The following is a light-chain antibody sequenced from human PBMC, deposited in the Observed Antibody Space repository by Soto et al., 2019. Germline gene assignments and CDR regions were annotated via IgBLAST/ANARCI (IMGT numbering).Light chain of an antibody. J-gene: IGLJ3*02. V-gene: IGLV4-69*01. Sequence: QLVLTQMSSASASLGASVKLTCTLTSGHITHAIAWHQQQPEKGPRFLMKFNTDGSHSKGDGIPDRFSGSTSGADHYLTISSLQSEDEADYYCQTWGTGIWVFGGGTKVTVL. CDR3: QTWGTGIWV. CDR1: SGHITHA. CDR2: FNTDGSH.